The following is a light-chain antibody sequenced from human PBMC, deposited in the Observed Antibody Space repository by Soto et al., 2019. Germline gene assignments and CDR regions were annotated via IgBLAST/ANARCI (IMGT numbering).Light chain of an antibody. CDR3: QQSYSTPLT. Sequence: DIQITQSPSSLSAAIGARVSISCRASQSIGNYLNWYQQKPGKAPKLLIYAASSLQSGVPSRFSGSGSGTDFTLTINSLQPEDFATYYCQQSYSTPLTFGGGTKVDIK. CDR2: AAS. J-gene: IGKJ4*01. CDR1: QSIGNY. V-gene: IGKV1-39*01.